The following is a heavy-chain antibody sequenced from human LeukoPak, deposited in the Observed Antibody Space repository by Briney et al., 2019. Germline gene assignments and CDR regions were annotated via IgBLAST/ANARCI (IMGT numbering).Heavy chain of an antibody. J-gene: IGHJ4*02. CDR3: AREWSMGPVGIRPFNY. V-gene: IGHV5-51*01. Sequence: GESLKISCKGSGYSFTSYWIGWVRQMPGKGLEWMGLIYPGTDDTRYSPSFQGQVTISVDKSISTAYLQWSSLKASDTAMYYCAREWSMGPVGIRPFNYWGLGTLVTVSS. CDR2: IYPGTDDT. D-gene: IGHD2-8*02. CDR1: GYSFTSYW.